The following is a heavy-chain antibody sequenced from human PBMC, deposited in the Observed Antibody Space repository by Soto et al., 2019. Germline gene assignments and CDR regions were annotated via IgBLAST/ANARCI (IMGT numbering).Heavy chain of an antibody. CDR1: GFNFDDYG. Sequence: GRSLRLSCAASGFNFDDYGIHWVRQAPGKGLEWVSGISYYSGSIGYADSVKGRFTISRDNAKNSLYLQMNSLRAEDTALYYCAKSMGGTANGMDVWVQGTTVTVSS. J-gene: IGHJ6*01. CDR2: ISYYSGSI. D-gene: IGHD2-15*01. V-gene: IGHV3-9*01. CDR3: AKSMGGTANGMDV.